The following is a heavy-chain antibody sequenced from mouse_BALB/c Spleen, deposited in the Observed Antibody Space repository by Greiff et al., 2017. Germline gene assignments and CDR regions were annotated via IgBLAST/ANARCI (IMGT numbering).Heavy chain of an antibody. J-gene: IGHJ2*01. Sequence: EVQLVESGPGLVKPSQSLSLTCTVTGYSITSDYAWNWIRQFPGNKLEWMGYISYSGSTSYNPSLKSRISITRDTSKNQFFLQLNSVTTEDTATYYCARSSVPYYFDYWGQGTTLTVSS. CDR2: ISYSGST. CDR3: ARSSVPYYFDY. V-gene: IGHV3-2*02. CDR1: GYSITSDYA.